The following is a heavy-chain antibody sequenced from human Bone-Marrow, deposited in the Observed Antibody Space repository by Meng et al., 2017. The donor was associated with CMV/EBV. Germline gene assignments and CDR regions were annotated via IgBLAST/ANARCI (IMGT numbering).Heavy chain of an antibody. CDR1: GYTFTCCS. CDR2: ITLYNGNT. V-gene: IGHV1-68*01. J-gene: IGHJ4*02. CDR3: ARDLGNMVRGGSSDY. D-gene: IGHD3-10*01. Sequence: ASVKVSCKASGYTFTCCSLSWLEQAPGQGLERMRWITLYNGNTNYAKKFQGRVTITRDTSISTAYMELSRLRSDDTAVYYCARDLGNMVRGGSSDYWGQGTRVTVYS.